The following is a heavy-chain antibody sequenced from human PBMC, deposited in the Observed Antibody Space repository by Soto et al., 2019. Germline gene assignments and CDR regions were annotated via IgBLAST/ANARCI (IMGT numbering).Heavy chain of an antibody. CDR2: INPSGRTI. V-gene: IGHV3-48*04. Sequence: GGSLRLSCAASGFTFSGKKYLTWVRQAPGKGPEWIAVINPSGRTISYADSVKGRFTISRDNAENSVYLQMSSLRGEDTAMYYCARYSGWYSYNWFDPWGQGTLVTVSS. CDR1: GFTFSGKKY. J-gene: IGHJ5*02. D-gene: IGHD6-19*01. CDR3: ARYSGWYSYNWFDP.